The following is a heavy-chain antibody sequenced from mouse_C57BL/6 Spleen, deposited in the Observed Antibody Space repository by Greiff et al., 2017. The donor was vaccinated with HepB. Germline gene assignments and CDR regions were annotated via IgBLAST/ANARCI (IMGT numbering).Heavy chain of an antibody. CDR2: IYPRSGNT. Sequence: QVQLQQSGAELARPGASVKLSCKASGYTFTSYGISWVKQRTGQGLEWIGEIYPRSGNTYYNEKFKGKATLTADKSSSTTYMELRSLTSEDSAVDFCARFYYSNYDYAMDYWGQGTSVTVSS. V-gene: IGHV1-81*01. J-gene: IGHJ4*01. CDR3: ARFYYSNYDYAMDY. D-gene: IGHD2-5*01. CDR1: GYTFTSYG.